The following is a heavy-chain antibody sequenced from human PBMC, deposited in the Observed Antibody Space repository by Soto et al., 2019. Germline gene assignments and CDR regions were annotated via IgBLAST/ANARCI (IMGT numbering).Heavy chain of an antibody. V-gene: IGHV3-53*01. CDR1: GFTVSSNY. J-gene: IGHJ4*02. D-gene: IGHD3-9*01. Sequence: GGSLRLSCAASGFTVSSNYMSWVRQAPGKGLEWVSVIYSGGSTYYADSVKGRFTISRDNSKNTLYLQMNSLRAEDTAVYYCAGSDVLRYFDWLGSFDYWGKGTLVTVSS. CDR2: IYSGGST. CDR3: AGSDVLRYFDWLGSFDY.